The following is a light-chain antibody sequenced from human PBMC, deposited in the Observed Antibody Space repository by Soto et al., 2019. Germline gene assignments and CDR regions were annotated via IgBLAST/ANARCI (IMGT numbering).Light chain of an antibody. V-gene: IGKV3-11*01. CDR2: DAS. Sequence: ETVLTQSPATLSLSPGESATLSCRASQSVSSYLAWYQQKPGQAPRLLISDASNRATGISARFSGSGSGTDFTLTITSLEPEDFAVYYCQQRSNWPLTFGGGTKVEFK. CDR1: QSVSSY. CDR3: QQRSNWPLT. J-gene: IGKJ4*01.